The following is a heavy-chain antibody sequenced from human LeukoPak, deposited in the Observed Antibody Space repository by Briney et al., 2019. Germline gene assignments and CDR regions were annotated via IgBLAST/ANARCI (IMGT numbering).Heavy chain of an antibody. V-gene: IGHV3-23*01. CDR2: ISGSGGST. CDR1: GFTFSSYA. D-gene: IGHD6-19*01. CDR3: AKGISSGWYSALDY. Sequence: GGSLRLSCAASGFTFSSYAMSWVRQAPGKGLEWVSAISGSGGSTYYADSVKGRFTISRDNSKNTLCLQMNSLRAEDTAVYYCAKGISSGWYSALDYWGQGTLVTVSS. J-gene: IGHJ4*02.